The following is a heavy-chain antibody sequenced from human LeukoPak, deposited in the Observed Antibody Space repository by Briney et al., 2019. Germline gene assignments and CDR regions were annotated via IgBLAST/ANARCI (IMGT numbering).Heavy chain of an antibody. V-gene: IGHV3-20*04. CDR1: GFTFDDHG. CDR3: ARNVGSGYYYYFDY. CDR2: IKWNGVST. D-gene: IGHD3-22*01. J-gene: IGHJ4*02. Sequence: GGSLRLSRAASGFTFDDHGMSWVRQVPGKGLEGVSGIKWNGVSTGYADSVKGRFTISRDNAKNSLYVQMNSLRPEDTALYYCARNVGSGYYYYFDYWGQGTLVTVSS.